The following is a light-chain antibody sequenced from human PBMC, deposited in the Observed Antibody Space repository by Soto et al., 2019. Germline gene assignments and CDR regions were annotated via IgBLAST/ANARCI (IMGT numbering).Light chain of an antibody. Sequence: DIQMTQSPSSLSASAGDRVTITCRASQSISSHLHWYQQKPGKAPKLLIYASSVLQSGVPSRFSGSGSGTDFTLTISSLQPEDFAKYYCQQTYSPPPITFGQGTR. V-gene: IGKV1-39*01. CDR3: QQTYSPPPIT. CDR2: ASS. CDR1: QSISSH. J-gene: IGKJ5*01.